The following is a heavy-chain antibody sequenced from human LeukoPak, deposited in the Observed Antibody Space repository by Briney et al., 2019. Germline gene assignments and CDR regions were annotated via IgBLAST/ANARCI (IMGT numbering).Heavy chain of an antibody. J-gene: IGHJ3*02. CDR3: ARKKDGGDAFDI. D-gene: IGHD3-10*01. CDR2: IILIFGTA. CDR1: GGTFSSYA. Sequence: SVKVSCKASGGTFSSYAISWVRQAPGQGLEWMGGIILIFGTANSAQKFQGRVTITADKSTSSAYMELSSLRSEDTAVYYCARKKDGGDAFDIWGQGTMVTVSS. V-gene: IGHV1-69*06.